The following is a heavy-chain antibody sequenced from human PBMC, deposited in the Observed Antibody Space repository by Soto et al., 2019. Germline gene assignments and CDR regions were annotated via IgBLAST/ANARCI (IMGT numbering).Heavy chain of an antibody. Sequence: QVQLVQSGAEVKKPGASVKVSCKVSGYTLTELSMYWVRQAPGKGLEWMGGFDPEDGETIYAQKFQGRVTMTEGTTTDTAYMELSSLRSEGTAVYYWATRGTGHGSGLHLGELSLYRPVWHFDYWGQGTLVTVSS. V-gene: IGHV1-24*01. J-gene: IGHJ4*02. CDR1: GYTLTELS. CDR3: ATRGTGHGSGLHLGELSLYRPVWHFDY. D-gene: IGHD3-16*02. CDR2: FDPEDGET.